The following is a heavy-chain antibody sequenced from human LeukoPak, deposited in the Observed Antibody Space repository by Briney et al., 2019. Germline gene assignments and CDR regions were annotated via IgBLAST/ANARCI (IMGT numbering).Heavy chain of an antibody. CDR2: ISSSSSYI. V-gene: IGHV3-21*01. Sequence: GGSLRLSCAASGFTFSIYSMNWVRQAPGKGLEWVSSISSSSSYIYYADSVKGRFTISRDNAKNSLYLQMNSLRAEDTAVYYCASPNPRIAARPYYYYMDVWGKGTTVTMSS. CDR3: ASPNPRIAARPYYYYMDV. D-gene: IGHD6-6*01. J-gene: IGHJ6*03. CDR1: GFTFSIYS.